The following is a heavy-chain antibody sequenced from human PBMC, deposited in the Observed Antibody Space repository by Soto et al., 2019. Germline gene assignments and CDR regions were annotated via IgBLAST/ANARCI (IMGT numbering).Heavy chain of an antibody. Sequence: EVQLVESGGGFVESGGSLRLSCAASGFSFKDAWMTWVRQAPGKGLEWVGRIKISTDGGTADYGAAVKGRFTRSRCDSKETLDLHMDGLKREDTGVDYCTSFFQLRGRLFDYWVPGTQVNVSS. CDR1: GFSFKDAW. J-gene: IGHJ4*02. V-gene: IGHV3-15*07. CDR2: IKISTDGGTA. D-gene: IGHD3-16*01. CDR3: TSFFQLRGRLFDY.